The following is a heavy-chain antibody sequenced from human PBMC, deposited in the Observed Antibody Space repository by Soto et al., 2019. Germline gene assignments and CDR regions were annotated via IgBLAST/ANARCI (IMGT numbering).Heavy chain of an antibody. V-gene: IGHV3-7*04. Sequence: EVHQVESGGDLVQPGGSLRLSCVASGFTFSSHWMTWVRQAPGKGLEWVANIKEDGSDIYYADSVKGRFTIFRDNVKKSPSLQIISLRVQVTAVYYCVSDCGTFLIDYWGQGTLVTVSS. CDR1: GFTFSSHW. D-gene: IGHD2-21*01. CDR3: VSDCGTFLIDY. CDR2: IKEDGSDI. J-gene: IGHJ4*02.